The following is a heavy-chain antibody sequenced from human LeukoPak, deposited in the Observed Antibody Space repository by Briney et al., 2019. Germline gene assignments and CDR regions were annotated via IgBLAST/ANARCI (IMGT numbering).Heavy chain of an antibody. CDR1: GYTFTSHY. V-gene: IGHV1-46*01. CDR2: INPSGGST. Sequence: GASVNVSCKASGYTFTSHYMHWVRPAPGQGLEWMGIINPSGGSTSYAQKFQGRVTMTRDTSTSTVYMELSSLRSEDTAVYYCARGVDMAAAGRQIDYWGQGTLVTASS. CDR3: ARGVDMAAAGRQIDY. J-gene: IGHJ4*02. D-gene: IGHD6-13*01.